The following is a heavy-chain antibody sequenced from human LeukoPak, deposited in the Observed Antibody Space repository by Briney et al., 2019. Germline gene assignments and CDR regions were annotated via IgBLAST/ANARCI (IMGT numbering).Heavy chain of an antibody. CDR2: IWNDGSNK. J-gene: IGHJ4*02. Sequence: GTSLRLSCAASGFNFRSYGMHWVRQAPGKGPEWVAVIWNDGSNKYYGDSVKGRFTISRDNSKNTVDLQMDSLRPEDTAVYYCARDGVGATAYFGYFDYWGQGTLIAVSS. D-gene: IGHD3-3*01. CDR3: ARDGVGATAYFGYFDY. CDR1: GFNFRSYG. V-gene: IGHV3-33*01.